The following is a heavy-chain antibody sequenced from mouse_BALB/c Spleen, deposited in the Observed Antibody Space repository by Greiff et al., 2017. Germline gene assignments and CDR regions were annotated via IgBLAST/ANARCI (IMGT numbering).Heavy chain of an antibody. CDR1: GYSFTSYW. J-gene: IGHJ2*01. CDR3: TRKRDYYGSPYYFDY. CDR2: IYPGNSDT. V-gene: IGHV1-5*01. D-gene: IGHD1-1*01. Sequence: VQLQQSGTVLARPGASVKMSCKASGYSFTSYWMHWVKQRPGQGLEWIGAIYPGNSDTSYNQKFKGKAKLTAVTSASTAYMELSSLTNEDSAVYHCTRKRDYYGSPYYFDYWGQGTTLTVSS.